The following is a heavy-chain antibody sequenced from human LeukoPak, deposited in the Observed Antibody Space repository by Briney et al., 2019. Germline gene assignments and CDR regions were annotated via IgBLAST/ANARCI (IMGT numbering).Heavy chain of an antibody. CDR1: GFTFSSYA. D-gene: IGHD4-11*01. CDR2: IYSGGST. V-gene: IGHV3-66*01. Sequence: GGSLRLSCAASGFTFSSYAMSWVRQAPGKGLEWVSVIYSGGSTYYADSVKGRVAISRDNSKNTVFLQMNSVRAEDTAVYYCARSYSNHLFGMDVWGQGTTVTVSS. CDR3: ARSYSNHLFGMDV. J-gene: IGHJ6*02.